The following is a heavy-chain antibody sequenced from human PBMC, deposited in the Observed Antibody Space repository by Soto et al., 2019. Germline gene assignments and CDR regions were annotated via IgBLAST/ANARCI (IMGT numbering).Heavy chain of an antibody. CDR1: GGSISSYY. CDR3: ARVIRQQLVNYYFDY. Sequence: KASETLSLTCTVSGGSISSYYWSWIRQPAGKGLEWIGRIYTSGSTNYNPSLKSRVTMSVDTSKNQFSLKLSSVTAADTAVYYCARVIRQQLVNYYFDYWGQGTLVTVSS. CDR2: IYTSGST. D-gene: IGHD6-13*01. V-gene: IGHV4-4*07. J-gene: IGHJ4*02.